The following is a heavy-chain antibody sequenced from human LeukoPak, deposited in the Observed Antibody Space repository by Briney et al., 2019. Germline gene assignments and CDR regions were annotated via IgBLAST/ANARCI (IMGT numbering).Heavy chain of an antibody. CDR3: ATTILPQQLVGGTYYYGMDV. CDR1: GYTFTGYY. J-gene: IGHJ6*02. D-gene: IGHD6-13*01. Sequence: GASVKVSCKASGYTFTGYYMHWVRQAPGQGLEWMGRINPNSGGTNYAQKFQGRVTMTRDTSISTAYMELSSLRSEDTAVYHCATTILPQQLVGGTYYYGMDVWGQGTTVTVSS. V-gene: IGHV1-2*06. CDR2: INPNSGGT.